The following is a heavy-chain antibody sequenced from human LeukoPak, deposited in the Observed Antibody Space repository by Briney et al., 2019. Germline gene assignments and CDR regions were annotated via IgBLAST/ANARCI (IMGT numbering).Heavy chain of an antibody. V-gene: IGHV4-59*08. CDR1: GGSISSYY. D-gene: IGHD5-12*01. CDR3: ARQGRVATMSFFDY. Sequence: SETLSLTCTVSGGSISSYYWSWIRQPPGKGPEWIGYIYYSGSTNYNPSLKSRVTISVDTSKNQFSLKLSSVTAADTAVYYCARQGRVATMSFFDYWGQGTQVTVSS. J-gene: IGHJ4*02. CDR2: IYYSGST.